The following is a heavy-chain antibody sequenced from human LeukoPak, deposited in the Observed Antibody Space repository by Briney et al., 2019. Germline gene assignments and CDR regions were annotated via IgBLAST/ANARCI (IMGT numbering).Heavy chain of an antibody. Sequence: ASVKVSCKASGYTFTSYDINWVRQATGQGLEWMGWMNPNSGNTGYAQKFQGRVTITRNTSISTAYMELSSPRSEDTAVYYCARAHSSSSGSFDYWGQGTLVTVSS. D-gene: IGHD6-13*01. CDR1: GYTFTSYD. J-gene: IGHJ4*02. V-gene: IGHV1-8*03. CDR3: ARAHSSSSGSFDY. CDR2: MNPNSGNT.